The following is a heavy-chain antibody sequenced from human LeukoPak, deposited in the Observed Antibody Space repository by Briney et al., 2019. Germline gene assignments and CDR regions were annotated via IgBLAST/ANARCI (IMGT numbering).Heavy chain of an antibody. D-gene: IGHD6-13*01. J-gene: IGHJ4*02. Sequence: GGSLRLSCAASGFTFSSYEMNWVRQAPGKGLEWVSYISSSGSAKHYADSVRGRFTISRDNAENSLYLQMNSLRTEDTAVYYCARGHIAYFDYWGQGTLVTVSS. CDR3: ARGHIAYFDY. CDR1: GFTFSSYE. CDR2: ISSSGSAK. V-gene: IGHV3-48*03.